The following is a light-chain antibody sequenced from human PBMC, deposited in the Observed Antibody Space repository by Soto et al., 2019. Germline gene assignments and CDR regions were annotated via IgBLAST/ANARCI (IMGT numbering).Light chain of an antibody. J-gene: IGKJ2*01. CDR1: ESVTSNK. Sequence: EIVLTQSPGTLSLSPEERATLFCRASESVTSNKLAWYQHKIGQAPRLLLYDASRRATGIPDRFTGSGSGTEFTLTISRLAPEDFAVYFCQQYAASPYTFGQGTKLE. CDR3: QQYAASPYT. V-gene: IGKV3-20*01. CDR2: DAS.